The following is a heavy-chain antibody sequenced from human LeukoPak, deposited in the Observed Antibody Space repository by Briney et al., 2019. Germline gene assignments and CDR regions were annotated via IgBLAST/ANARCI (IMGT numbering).Heavy chain of an antibody. Sequence: GGSLRLSCAASGFTFSSYWMGWVRQAPGKGLEWVANIKQDGSEKYYVDSVKGRFTISRDNAKNSLYLQMNSLRAEDTAVYYCALNFGYSKYYGMDVWGQGTTVTVSS. CDR3: ALNFGYSKYYGMDV. CDR2: IKQDGSEK. J-gene: IGHJ6*02. CDR1: GFTFSSYW. D-gene: IGHD6-13*01. V-gene: IGHV3-7*03.